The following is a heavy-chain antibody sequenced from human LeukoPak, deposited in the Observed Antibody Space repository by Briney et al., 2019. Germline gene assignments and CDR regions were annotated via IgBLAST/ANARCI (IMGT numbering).Heavy chain of an antibody. CDR3: ARVDWNYVGDY. V-gene: IGHV3-21*01. CDR2: ISSSSSYI. CDR1: GFSFSNYA. Sequence: PGGSLRLSCVASGFSFSNYAMSWVRQAPGKGLEWVSSISSSSSYIYYADSVKGRFTISRDNAKNSLYLQMNSLRAEDTAVYYCARVDWNYVGDYWGQGTLVTVSS. D-gene: IGHD1-7*01. J-gene: IGHJ4*02.